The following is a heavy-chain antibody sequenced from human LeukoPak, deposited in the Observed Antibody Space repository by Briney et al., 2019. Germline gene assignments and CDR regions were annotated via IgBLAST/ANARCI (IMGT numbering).Heavy chain of an antibody. D-gene: IGHD4-17*01. CDR3: AEGTTVTDAYYYGMDV. CDR2: IYSGGST. Sequence: GGSLRLSCAASGFTVSSNYMSWVRQAPGKGLEWVSVIYSGGSTYYADSVKGRFTISSDNSKNTLYLQMNSLRAEDTTVYYCAEGTTVTDAYYYGMDVWGQGTTVTVSS. CDR1: GFTVSSNY. V-gene: IGHV3-66*01. J-gene: IGHJ6*02.